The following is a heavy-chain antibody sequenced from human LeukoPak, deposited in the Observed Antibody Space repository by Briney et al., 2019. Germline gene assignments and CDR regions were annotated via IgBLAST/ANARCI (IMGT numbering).Heavy chain of an antibody. CDR2: IYYCGST. D-gene: IGHD3-22*01. CDR3: ARGDYYDSSGYYYGTQYYFDY. V-gene: IGHV4-31*03. CDR1: GASISSGGYY. J-gene: IGHJ4*02. Sequence: SETLSLTCTVSGASISSGGYYWSWIRQHPGKGLEWIGYIYYCGSTYYNPSLKSRVTISVDTSKNQFSLKLSSMTAADTAVYYCARGDYYDSSGYYYGTQYYFDYWGQGTLVTVSS.